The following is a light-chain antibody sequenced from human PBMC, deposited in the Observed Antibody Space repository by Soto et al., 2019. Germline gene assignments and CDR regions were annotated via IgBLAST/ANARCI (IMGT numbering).Light chain of an antibody. Sequence: DIQMTQSPSTLSASVGDRVTITCRASQSISMFLAWYQQKPGKAPKLLIYDASNSESGVPSRFSGSGSGTEFSLTLSNLQPDDFATYYCQHYKSYPWTFGQGTKVEIK. J-gene: IGKJ1*01. V-gene: IGKV1-5*01. CDR2: DAS. CDR3: QHYKSYPWT. CDR1: QSISMF.